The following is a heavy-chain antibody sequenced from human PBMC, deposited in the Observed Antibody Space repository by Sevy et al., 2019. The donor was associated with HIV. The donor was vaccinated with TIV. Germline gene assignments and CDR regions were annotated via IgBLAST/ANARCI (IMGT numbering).Heavy chain of an antibody. V-gene: IGHV4-4*07. J-gene: IGHJ4*02. CDR2: IYTSGST. CDR3: ARHWGDYDSTGYGTFFDY. CDR1: GGSISSYY. D-gene: IGHD3-22*01. Sequence: SETLSLTCTVSGGSISSYYWSWIRQPAGKGLEWIGRIYTSGSTNYNPSLKSRVTMSVDTSKNQFSLKLSSVTAADTAVYYCARHWGDYDSTGYGTFFDYWGQGTLVTVSS.